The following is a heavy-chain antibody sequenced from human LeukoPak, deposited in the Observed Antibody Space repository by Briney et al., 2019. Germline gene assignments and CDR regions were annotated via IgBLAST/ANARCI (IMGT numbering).Heavy chain of an antibody. J-gene: IGHJ4*02. CDR2: IIPMLGTA. V-gene: IGHV1-69*10. Sequence: SVKVSCKASGYTFTGYYMHWVRQAPGQGLEWMAAIIPMLGTARYAQKFQGRVTITADKSTSTAYMELTNLRSDDTAVYYCARDTAMVKIDYWGQGTLVTGSS. CDR1: GYTFTGYY. CDR3: ARDTAMVKIDY. D-gene: IGHD5-18*01.